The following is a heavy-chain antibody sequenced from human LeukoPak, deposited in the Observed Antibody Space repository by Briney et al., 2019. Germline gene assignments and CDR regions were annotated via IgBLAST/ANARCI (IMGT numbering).Heavy chain of an antibody. V-gene: IGHV3-30*18. CDR3: AKVKSSSWLTDY. CDR2: ISYDGSNK. CDR1: GFTFSSYG. J-gene: IGHJ4*02. D-gene: IGHD6-13*01. Sequence: QPGRSLRLSCAASGFTFSSYGMYWVRQAPGKGLEWVAVISYDGSNKYYADSVKGRFTISRDNSKNTLYLQMNSLRAEDTAVYYCAKVKSSSWLTDYWGQGTLVTVSS.